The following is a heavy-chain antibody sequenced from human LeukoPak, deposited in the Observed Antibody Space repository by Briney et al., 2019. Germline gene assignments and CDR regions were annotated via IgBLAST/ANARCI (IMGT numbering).Heavy chain of an antibody. CDR1: GFTFSSYS. Sequence: PGGSLRLSCAASGFTFSSYSMNWVRQAPGKGLEWVSSITPTGSYTYYADSVKGRFTISRDNARNSLYLQLDSLRAEDTAVYYCAGEAAGFINSWGQGTLVTVSS. V-gene: IGHV3-21*01. CDR3: AGEAAGFINS. D-gene: IGHD6-13*01. CDR2: ITPTGSYT. J-gene: IGHJ4*02.